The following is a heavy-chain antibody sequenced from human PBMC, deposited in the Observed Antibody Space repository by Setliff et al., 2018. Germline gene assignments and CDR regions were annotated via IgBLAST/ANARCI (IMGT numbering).Heavy chain of an antibody. CDR3: ARDWRDYER. Sequence: PSETLSLTCAVSGGSISNANWWSWVRQPPGKGLEWIGEIYNSGNTNYNPSLKSRVTISVDKSKNQFSLKLSSVTAADTAVYYCARDWRDYERWGQGTLVTVSS. CDR1: GGSISNANW. CDR2: IYNSGNT. D-gene: IGHD4-17*01. J-gene: IGHJ4*02. V-gene: IGHV4-4*02.